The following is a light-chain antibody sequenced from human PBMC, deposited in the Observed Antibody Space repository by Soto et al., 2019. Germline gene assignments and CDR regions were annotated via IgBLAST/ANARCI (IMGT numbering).Light chain of an antibody. J-gene: IGKJ1*01. CDR2: GAS. Sequence: EIVLTQSPGTLSLSPGERATLSCRASQSVSSTHLAWYQQKPGQAPRLLIYGASSRVTGIPDRFSGSGSGTDFTLTISRLEPEDSALYYCQEYGSSRTFGQGTKVEIK. CDR3: QEYGSSRT. V-gene: IGKV3-20*01. CDR1: QSVSSTH.